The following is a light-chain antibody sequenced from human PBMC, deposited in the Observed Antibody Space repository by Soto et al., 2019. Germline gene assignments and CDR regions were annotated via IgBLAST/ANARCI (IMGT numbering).Light chain of an antibody. Sequence: EIVMTQSPDTLSVSPGERATLSCRASQSIINNLAWYQQKPGQAPKLLIYGASIRATGFPARFSGSGSGTEFTLTISSLQSEDFAVYYWQQYNDWPPLTFGGGTKVEIK. CDR3: QQYNDWPPLT. CDR2: GAS. J-gene: IGKJ4*01. CDR1: QSIINN. V-gene: IGKV3-15*01.